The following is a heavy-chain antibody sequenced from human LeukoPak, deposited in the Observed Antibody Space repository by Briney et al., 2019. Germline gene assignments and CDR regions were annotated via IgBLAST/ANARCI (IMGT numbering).Heavy chain of an antibody. V-gene: IGHV4-39*07. Sequence: SETLSLTCTVSGGSISSSSYYWGWIRQPPGKGLEWIGSIYYSGSTYYNPSLKSRVTISVDTSKNQFSLKLSSVTAADTAVYYCAREYSGYYFAFDIWGQGTMVTVSS. J-gene: IGHJ3*02. CDR2: IYYSGST. CDR1: GGSISSSSYY. CDR3: AREYSGYYFAFDI. D-gene: IGHD5-12*01.